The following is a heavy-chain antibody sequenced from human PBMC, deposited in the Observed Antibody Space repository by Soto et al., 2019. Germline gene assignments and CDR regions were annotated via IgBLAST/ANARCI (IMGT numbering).Heavy chain of an antibody. CDR2: ISRDGGTK. CDR1: GFTVSTYG. J-gene: IGHJ4*02. Sequence: QVQLVESGGGVVQPGRSLRLCYAVSGFTVSTYGMHWVRQAPGKGLEWVAVISRDGGTKYYADSVKGRFTISRDNSRNTLFLEMNSLRDDDMAVYYCTGEVASGYWGQGTLVTVSS. V-gene: IGHV3-30*03. CDR3: TGEVASGY. D-gene: IGHD2-8*02.